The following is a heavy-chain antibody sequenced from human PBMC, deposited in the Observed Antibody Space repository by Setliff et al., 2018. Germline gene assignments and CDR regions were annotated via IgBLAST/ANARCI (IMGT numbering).Heavy chain of an antibody. V-gene: IGHV3-23*01. J-gene: IGHJ4*02. CDR2: VSVSGDNT. D-gene: IGHD6-13*01. Sequence: GGSLRLSCVASGITFTSYAMSWVRQAPGKGLEWVSTVSVSGDNTYYTDSVKGRFTTSRDNSKNTVSLQMSSLRAEDTAIYYCAKDVVGYSSTWPKRDYFDSWGQGTLVTVSS. CDR1: GITFTSYA. CDR3: AKDVVGYSSTWPKRDYFDS.